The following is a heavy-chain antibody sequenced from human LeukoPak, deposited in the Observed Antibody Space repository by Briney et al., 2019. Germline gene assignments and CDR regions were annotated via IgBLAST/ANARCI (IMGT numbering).Heavy chain of an antibody. CDR2: INIYGTAT. Sequence: GGSLRLSCAASGFTFSSYYMHWVRQVPGKGLVWVSRINIYGTATPYADPVKGRFTIPRDNAKNTVYLQMNSLSAEDTAVYYCVRIPFWGQGTLVTVSS. D-gene: IGHD2-21*01. CDR1: GFTFSSYY. V-gene: IGHV3-74*01. J-gene: IGHJ4*02. CDR3: VRIPF.